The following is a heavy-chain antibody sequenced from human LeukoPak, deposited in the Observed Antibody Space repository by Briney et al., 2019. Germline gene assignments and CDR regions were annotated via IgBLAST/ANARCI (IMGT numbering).Heavy chain of an antibody. CDR1: GFTFSSYA. CDR2: ISGSGGST. CDR3: AKETPYDSSGYYYFDY. J-gene: IGHJ4*02. Sequence: GGSLRLSCAASGFTFSSYAMSWVRQAPGKGLEWVSAISGSGGSTYYTDSVKGRFTISRDNSKNTLYLQMNSLRAEDTAVYYCAKETPYDSSGYYYFDYRGQGTLVTVSS. V-gene: IGHV3-23*01. D-gene: IGHD3-22*01.